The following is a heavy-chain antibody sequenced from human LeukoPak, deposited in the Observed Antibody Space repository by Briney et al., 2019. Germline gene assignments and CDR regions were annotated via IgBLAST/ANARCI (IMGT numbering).Heavy chain of an antibody. Sequence: GGSLRLSCAASGFTFSSYGMSWVRQAPGKGLEWVSAISGSGGSTYYADSVEGRFTISRDNSKNTLYLQMNSLRAEDTAVYYCAKDTGCSSTSCYVYYYYYMDVWGKGTTVTISS. V-gene: IGHV3-23*01. D-gene: IGHD2-2*01. CDR3: AKDTGCSSTSCYVYYYYYMDV. CDR2: ISGSGGST. J-gene: IGHJ6*03. CDR1: GFTFSSYG.